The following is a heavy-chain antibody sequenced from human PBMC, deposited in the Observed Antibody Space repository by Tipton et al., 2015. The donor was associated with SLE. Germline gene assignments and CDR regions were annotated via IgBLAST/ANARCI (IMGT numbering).Heavy chain of an antibody. CDR1: GGSISSSPYY. J-gene: IGHJ4*02. CDR3: ARDEYRYDTTGYHLLGHFDF. V-gene: IGHV4-39*07. CDR2: IYYSGST. Sequence: TLSLTCTVSGGSISSSPYYWGWIRQPPGKGLEWIGSIYYSGSTYYNPSLKSRVTISVDTSKNQFSLNLSSVTAADTAVYYCARDEYRYDTTGYHLLGHFDFWGQGTLVTVSS. D-gene: IGHD3-22*01.